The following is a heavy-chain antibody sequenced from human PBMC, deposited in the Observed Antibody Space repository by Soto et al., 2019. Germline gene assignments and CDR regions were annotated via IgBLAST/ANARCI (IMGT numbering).Heavy chain of an antibody. CDR2: IRIKAYVGTT. Sequence: GGTLRLSCTASGFTFGDYAMSWFRQAPGKGHYLLCLIRIKAYVGTTEYASSVKGRFTISSDDSKIIVYLQMNSLKTEDTAVYYCTRESYDILTGLDAFDIWGQGTMVTVSS. CDR1: GFTFGDYA. V-gene: IGHV3-49*03. D-gene: IGHD3-9*01. J-gene: IGHJ3*02. CDR3: TRESYDILTGLDAFDI.